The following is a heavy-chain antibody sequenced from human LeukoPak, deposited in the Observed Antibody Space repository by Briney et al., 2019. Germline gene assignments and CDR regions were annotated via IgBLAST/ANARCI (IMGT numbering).Heavy chain of an antibody. CDR1: GGSISSGGYY. CDR2: IYYSGST. Sequence: SETLSLTCTVSGGSISSGGYYWSWIRQHPGKGLEWIGYIYYSGSTYYNPSLRSRVTISVDTSKNQFSLKLSSVTAADTAVYYCARGRPRDYGVFWFDPWGQGTLVTVSS. J-gene: IGHJ5*02. D-gene: IGHD4-17*01. V-gene: IGHV4-31*03. CDR3: ARGRPRDYGVFWFDP.